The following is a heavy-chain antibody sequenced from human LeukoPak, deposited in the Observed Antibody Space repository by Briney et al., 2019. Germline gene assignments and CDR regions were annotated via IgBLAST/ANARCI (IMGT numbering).Heavy chain of an antibody. V-gene: IGHV3-23*01. CDR1: GFTFSSYA. J-gene: IGHJ3*02. CDR3: ARDAAYSAFNM. D-gene: IGHD4-11*01. CDR2: ITIGGGRT. Sequence: GGSLRLSCEASGFTFSSYAMAWVRQAPGKGLEWVSSITIGGGRTYYADSVKGRFTISRDNAKNSLYLQMNSLRDEDTAVYYCARDAAYSAFNMWGQGTMVTVSS.